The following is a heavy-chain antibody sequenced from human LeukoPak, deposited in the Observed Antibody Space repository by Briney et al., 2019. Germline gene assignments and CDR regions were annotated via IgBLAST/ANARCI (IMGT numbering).Heavy chain of an antibody. CDR2: ISGSGGST. CDR3: AKSRYGSGSYYNEEPKQPVDY. J-gene: IGHJ4*02. D-gene: IGHD3-10*01. CDR1: GFTFSSYA. Sequence: QSGGSLRLSCAASGFTFSSYAMSWVRQAPGKGLEWVSAISGSGGSTYYADSVKGRFTISRDNSKNTLYLQMNGLRAEDTAVYYCAKSRYGSGSYYNEEPKQPVDYWGQGTLVTVSS. V-gene: IGHV3-23*01.